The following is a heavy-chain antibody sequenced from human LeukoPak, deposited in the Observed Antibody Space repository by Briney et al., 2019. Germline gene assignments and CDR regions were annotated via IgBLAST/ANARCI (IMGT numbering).Heavy chain of an antibody. V-gene: IGHV3-30*02. J-gene: IGHJ6*03. Sequence: GGSLRLSCAASGFTFSSYGMHWVRQAPGKGLEWVAFIRYDGSNKYYADSVKGRFTISRDNSKNTLYLQMNSLRAEDTAVYYCAKDWTSYLSMDVWGKGTTVTVSS. CDR3: AKDWTSYLSMDV. D-gene: IGHD3/OR15-3a*01. CDR2: IRYDGSNK. CDR1: GFTFSSYG.